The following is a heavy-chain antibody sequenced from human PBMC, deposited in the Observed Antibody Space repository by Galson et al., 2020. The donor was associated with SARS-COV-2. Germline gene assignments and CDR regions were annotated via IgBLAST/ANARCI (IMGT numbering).Heavy chain of an antibody. D-gene: IGHD1-26*01. J-gene: IGHJ4*02. CDR2: IYYSGST. CDR1: GGTISSYY. V-gene: IGHV4-59*01. CDR3: ARNGPVGATRKAFDY. Sequence: ETSETLSLTCTVSGGTISSYYWSWIRQPPGKGLEWIGYIYYSGSTNYNPSLKSRVTISVDTSKNQFSLKLSSVTAADTAMYYCARNGPVGATRKAFDYWGQGTLVTVSS.